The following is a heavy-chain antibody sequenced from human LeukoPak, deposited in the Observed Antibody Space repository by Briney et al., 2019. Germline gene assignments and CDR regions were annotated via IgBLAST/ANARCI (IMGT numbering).Heavy chain of an antibody. CDR1: GGSISSSSYY. CDR3: ARIIDYYGSGSYLDY. J-gene: IGHJ4*02. Sequence: SEALSLTCTVSGGSISSSSYYWGWIRQPPGKGLEWIGSIYYSGSTYYNPSLKSRVTISVDTSKNQFSLKLSSVTAADTAVYYCARIIDYYGSGSYLDYWGQGTLVTVSS. D-gene: IGHD3-10*01. V-gene: IGHV4-39*01. CDR2: IYYSGST.